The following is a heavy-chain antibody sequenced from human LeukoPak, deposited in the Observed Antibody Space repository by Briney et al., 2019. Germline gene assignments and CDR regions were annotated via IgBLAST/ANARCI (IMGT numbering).Heavy chain of an antibody. CDR1: GFTFSSYG. V-gene: IGHV3-33*01. Sequence: GGSLRLSCAASGFTFSSYGMHWVCQAPGKGREGVAVICYDGSNKYYADSGKGRFTISRDNSKNTLYLQMNSLRTEETAVYYCARAGYSSGWDGGWFAPWGQGTLVTVSS. D-gene: IGHD6-19*01. J-gene: IGHJ5*02. CDR3: ARAGYSSGWDGGWFAP. CDR2: ICYDGSNK.